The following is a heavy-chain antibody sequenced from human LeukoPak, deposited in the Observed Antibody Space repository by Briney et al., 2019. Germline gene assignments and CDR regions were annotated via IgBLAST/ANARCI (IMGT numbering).Heavy chain of an antibody. J-gene: IGHJ3*02. CDR1: GGSISSYY. V-gene: IGHV4-59*01. CDR3: ARVDYYYAFDI. Sequence: SETLSLTCTVSGGSISSYYWSWIRQPPGKGLEWIGYTYYSGSTNYNPSLKSRVTISVDTSKNQFSLKLSSVTAADTAVYYCARVDYYYAFDIWGQGTMVAVSS. CDR2: TYYSGST. D-gene: IGHD3-10*01.